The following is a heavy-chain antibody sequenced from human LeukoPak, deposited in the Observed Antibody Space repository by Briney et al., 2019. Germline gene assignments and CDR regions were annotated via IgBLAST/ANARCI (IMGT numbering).Heavy chain of an antibody. CDR3: ARDYRATKSIVATISATPFDP. D-gene: IGHD5-12*01. Sequence: GESLRLSCAASGFTFDDYAMHWVRQAPGKGLELVSGISWNSGSIGYADSVKGRFTISRANAKNSLYLKMTSLRAKDTAVYYCARDYRATKSIVATISATPFDPWGQGTLVTVSS. CDR1: GFTFDDYA. V-gene: IGHV3-9*01. J-gene: IGHJ5*02. CDR2: ISWNSGSI.